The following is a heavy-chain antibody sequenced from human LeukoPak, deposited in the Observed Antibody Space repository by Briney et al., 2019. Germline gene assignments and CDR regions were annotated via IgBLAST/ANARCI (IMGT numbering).Heavy chain of an antibody. V-gene: IGHV3-7*01. D-gene: IGHD6-13*01. CDR1: GFTFSSYG. CDR3: ARVYSSSGNWFDP. J-gene: IGHJ5*02. Sequence: GGSLRLSCVVSGFTFSSYGMHWVRQAPGKGLEWVANIKQDGSEKYYVDSVKGRFTISRDNAKNSLYLQMNSLRAEDTAVYYCARVYSSSGNWFDPWGQGTLVTVSS. CDR2: IKQDGSEK.